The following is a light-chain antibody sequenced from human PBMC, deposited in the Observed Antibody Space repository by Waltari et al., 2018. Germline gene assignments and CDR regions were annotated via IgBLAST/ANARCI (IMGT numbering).Light chain of an antibody. CDR2: DDN. CDR3: CSYAGSYTWV. J-gene: IGLJ3*02. V-gene: IGLV2-23*01. CDR1: RIDVGNYNL. Sequence: QSALTQPASVSASPGQSITISCTGTRIDVGNYNLVSWYQQYPGKAPKVLIYDDNRRPSGVYDRFSGSKSGNTASLTISGVQAEDEADYYCCSYAGSYTWVFGGGTKLTVL.